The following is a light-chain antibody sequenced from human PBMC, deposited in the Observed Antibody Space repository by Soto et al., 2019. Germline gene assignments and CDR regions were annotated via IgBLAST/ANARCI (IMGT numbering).Light chain of an antibody. CDR3: QQYDSWPPYT. CDR1: QSISIN. J-gene: IGKJ2*01. CDR2: GAS. V-gene: IGKV3-15*01. Sequence: EIVMTQSPAILSVSPGERATLSCRVSQSISINLAWYQQKLGQAPRLLIYGASTRATDIPARFSGSGSGTEFTLTISSLQSEDFAIYYCQQYDSWPPYTFGQGTKVEIK.